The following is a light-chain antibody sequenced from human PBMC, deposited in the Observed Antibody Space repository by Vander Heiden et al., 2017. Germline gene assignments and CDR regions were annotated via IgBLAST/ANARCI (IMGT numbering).Light chain of an antibody. J-gene: IGLJ2*01. CDR1: SSNIGSTY. V-gene: IGLV1-51*01. CDR3: GTWDTSLSVVV. CDR2: DNN. Sequence: QSLFTHPPSVSAAPGQKVTISCSGSSSNIGSTYVSWYQQLPGTAPKLLIYDNNKRPSGIPDRFSGSKSGTSATLGITGVQTGDEADYYCGTWDTSLSVVVFGGGTKLTVL.